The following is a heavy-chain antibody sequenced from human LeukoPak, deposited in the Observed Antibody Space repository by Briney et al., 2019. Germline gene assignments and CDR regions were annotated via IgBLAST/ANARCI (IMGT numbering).Heavy chain of an antibody. CDR2: IWYDGSNK. V-gene: IGHV3-33*01. J-gene: IGHJ4*02. CDR1: GFTFSSYG. D-gene: IGHD5-18*01. Sequence: GGSLRLSCAASGFTFSSYGMHWVRQAPGKGLEWVAVIWYDGSNKYYADSVKGRFTISRDNSKNTLYLQMNSPRAEDTAVYYCAREGYSYGYSYFDYWGQGTLVTVSS. CDR3: AREGYSYGYSYFDY.